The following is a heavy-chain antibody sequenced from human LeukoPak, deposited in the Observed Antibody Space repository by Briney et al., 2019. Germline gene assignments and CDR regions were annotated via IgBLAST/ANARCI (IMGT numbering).Heavy chain of an antibody. J-gene: IGHJ6*03. Sequence: ASVKVSCKVSGYTLTELSMHWVRQAPGKGLEWMGGFDPEDGETIYAQKFQGRVTMTEDTSTDTAYMELSSLRSEDTAVYYCARLWSGFYYMDVWGKGTTVTVSS. CDR1: GYTLTELS. V-gene: IGHV1-24*01. D-gene: IGHD3-3*01. CDR2: FDPEDGET. CDR3: ARLWSGFYYMDV.